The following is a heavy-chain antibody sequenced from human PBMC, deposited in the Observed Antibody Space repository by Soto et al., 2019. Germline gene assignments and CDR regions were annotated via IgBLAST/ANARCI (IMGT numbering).Heavy chain of an antibody. Sequence: QVHLVQSGAEVKKPGASVKVSCQGSGYAFTTYGITCVRQAPGQALEWMGWISAHDGNTNYAQKLPGRVTVTRDSSTSTAYMELRSLRYDDTAVYYCARGRYGEYWGQGALVTVSS. CDR1: GYAFTTYG. CDR3: ARGRYGEY. D-gene: IGHD3-10*01. V-gene: IGHV1-18*01. J-gene: IGHJ4*02. CDR2: ISAHDGNT.